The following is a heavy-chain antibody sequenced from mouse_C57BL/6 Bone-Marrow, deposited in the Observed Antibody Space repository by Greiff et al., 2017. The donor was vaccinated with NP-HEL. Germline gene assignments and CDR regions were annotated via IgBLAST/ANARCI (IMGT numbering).Heavy chain of an antibody. J-gene: IGHJ2*01. CDR1: GFTFSSYA. CDR3: AREGAAQATRYFDY. Sequence: EVHLVESGGGLVKPGGSLKLSCAASGFTFSSYAMSWVRQTPEKRLEWVATISDGGSYTYYPDNVKGRFTISRDNAKNNLYLQMSHLKSEDTAMYYCAREGAAQATRYFDYWGQGTTLTVSS. CDR2: ISDGGSYT. V-gene: IGHV5-4*01. D-gene: IGHD3-2*02.